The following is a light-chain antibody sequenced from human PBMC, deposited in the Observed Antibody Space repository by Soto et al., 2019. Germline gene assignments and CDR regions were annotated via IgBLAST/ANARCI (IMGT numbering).Light chain of an antibody. V-gene: IGLV2-14*01. Sequence: QPALTQPASVSGSPGQSITISCTGTSSDVGGYNYVSWYQQHPGKAPKLMIYDVSNRPSGVSNRSSGSKSGNTASLTISGLQAEDEADYYCSSYTSSSTHYVFGTGTKVTVL. CDR3: SSYTSSSTHYV. CDR1: SSDVGGYNY. J-gene: IGLJ1*01. CDR2: DVS.